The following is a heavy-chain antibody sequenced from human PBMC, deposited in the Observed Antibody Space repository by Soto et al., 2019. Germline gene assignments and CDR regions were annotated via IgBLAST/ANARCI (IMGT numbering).Heavy chain of an antibody. CDR2: IYSGGST. V-gene: IGHV3-53*01. D-gene: IGHD3-22*01. CDR3: ATRPLLPGAP. Sequence: EVPLVESGGGVIQPGGSLRLSFAASGFTFSSNDMNWVRQAPGKGLEWVSLIYSGGSTYYADSVKGRFTISRDNSKNTLYLTMSGLRAEDTAVYYCATRPLLPGAPWGQGTMVTVSS. J-gene: IGHJ3*01. CDR1: GFTFSSND.